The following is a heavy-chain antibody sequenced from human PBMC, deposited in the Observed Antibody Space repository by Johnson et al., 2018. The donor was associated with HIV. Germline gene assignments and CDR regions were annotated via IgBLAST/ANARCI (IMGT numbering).Heavy chain of an antibody. J-gene: IGHJ3*02. CDR1: GFTVSSNY. D-gene: IGHD5-24*01. Sequence: VQLVESGGDLVQPGGSLRLSCAPSGFTVSSNYMTWVRQAPGKGLEWVSVIFSGGSTYYADSVNGRFTISRDNSKNTRYLQMNSLRAEDTALYYCARACRDGYTCDAFDIWGQGTMVTVSS. CDR3: ARACRDGYTCDAFDI. CDR2: IFSGGST. V-gene: IGHV3-66*01.